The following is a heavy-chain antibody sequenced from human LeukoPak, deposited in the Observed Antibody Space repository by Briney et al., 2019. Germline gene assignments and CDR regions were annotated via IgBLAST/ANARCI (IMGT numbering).Heavy chain of an antibody. CDR1: GFTFSDHY. V-gene: IGHV3-72*01. Sequence: PGGSLRLSCAASGFTFSDHYMDWVRQAPGKGLEWVGRTRNRANRYTTEYAASVQGRFTISRDDSHNLLFLQMNSLETEDTAVYYCAREYRRYSSSWYYWGQGTLVTVSS. CDR2: TRNRANRYTT. D-gene: IGHD6-13*01. CDR3: AREYRRYSSSWYY. J-gene: IGHJ4*02.